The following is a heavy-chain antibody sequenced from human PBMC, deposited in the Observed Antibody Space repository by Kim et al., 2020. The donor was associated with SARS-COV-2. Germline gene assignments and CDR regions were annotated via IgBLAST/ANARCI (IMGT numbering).Heavy chain of an antibody. J-gene: IGHJ4*01. CDR1: GFTFSSYA. Sequence: GGSLRLSCAASGFTFSSYALSWVRQAPGKGLEWVSGISASSGDTYYADSVQGRFTISRDNSKNSLNLEMNSLRTEDTALYYCSKFNTTTSPFYYY. CDR3: SKFNTTTSPFYYY. V-gene: IGHV3-23*01. CDR2: ISASSGDT. D-gene: IGHD1-1*01.